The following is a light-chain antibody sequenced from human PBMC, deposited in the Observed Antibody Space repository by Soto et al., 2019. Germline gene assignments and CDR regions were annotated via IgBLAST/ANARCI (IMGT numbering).Light chain of an antibody. V-gene: IGLV2-8*01. Sequence: QSVLTQPPSASGSPGQSVTISCTGTSSDVGGYNCVSWYQHHPGKAPKLMIYEVSKRPSGVPDRFSGSKSGNTASLTVSGLQAEDEADYYCSSYAGSNNYVFGTGTKLTVL. CDR1: SSDVGGYNC. J-gene: IGLJ1*01. CDR3: SSYAGSNNYV. CDR2: EVS.